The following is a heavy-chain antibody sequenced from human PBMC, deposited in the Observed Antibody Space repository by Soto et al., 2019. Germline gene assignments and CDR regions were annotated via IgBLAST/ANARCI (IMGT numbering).Heavy chain of an antibody. CDR1: GGSISSSSYY. V-gene: IGHV4-39*01. D-gene: IGHD3-3*01. Sequence: SETLSLTCTVSGGSISSSSYYWGWIRQPPGKGLEWIGSIYYSGSTYYNPSLKSRVTISVDTSKNQFSLKLSSVTAADTAVYYCARPLRFLEWSLNWFDPWGQGTLVTVSS. J-gene: IGHJ5*02. CDR3: ARPLRFLEWSLNWFDP. CDR2: IYYSGST.